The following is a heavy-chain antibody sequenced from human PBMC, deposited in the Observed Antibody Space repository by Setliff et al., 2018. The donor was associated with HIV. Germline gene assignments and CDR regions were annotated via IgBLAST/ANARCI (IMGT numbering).Heavy chain of an antibody. Sequence: SETLSLTCTVSGGSISSGSYYWSWMRQPAGKGLEWIGSIYYSGTTYYNPSLKRRVTISVDTSKIQFSLKLSSMTAADTAVYYCARFIGAFDIWGQGTMVTVSS. CDR2: IYYSGTT. CDR1: GGSISSGSYY. D-gene: IGHD3-16*01. V-gene: IGHV4-39*01. J-gene: IGHJ3*02. CDR3: ARFIGAFDI.